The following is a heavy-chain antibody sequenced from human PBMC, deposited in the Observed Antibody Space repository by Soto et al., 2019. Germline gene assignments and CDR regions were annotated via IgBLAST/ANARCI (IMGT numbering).Heavy chain of an antibody. Sequence: GSLRLSCAASGFTFSNYAMSWVRQAPGKGLEWVSVISGSGGSTYYADSVKGRFTISRDNSKNTLYLRMNSLRAEDTAVYYCAKDVAAITMVRGVIITPYYFDYWGQGTLVTVSS. J-gene: IGHJ4*02. CDR3: AKDVAAITMVRGVIITPYYFDY. CDR2: ISGSGGST. V-gene: IGHV3-23*01. CDR1: GFTFSNYA. D-gene: IGHD3-10*01.